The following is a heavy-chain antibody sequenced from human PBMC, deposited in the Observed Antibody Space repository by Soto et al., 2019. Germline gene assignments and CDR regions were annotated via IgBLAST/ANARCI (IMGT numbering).Heavy chain of an antibody. CDR1: GGTFSSYA. D-gene: IGHD2-2*01. J-gene: IGHJ6*02. Sequence: QVQLVQSGAEVKKPGSSVKVSCKASGGTFSSYAISWVRQAPGQGLEWMGGIIPIFDTANYAQKFHGRVTITSDKSTKTAYMELSSLRSEDTAVYYCARDQSSSTSCYPYYYYYGMDVWGQGTTVTVSS. V-gene: IGHV1-69*06. CDR3: ARDQSSSTSCYPYYYYYGMDV. CDR2: IIPIFDTA.